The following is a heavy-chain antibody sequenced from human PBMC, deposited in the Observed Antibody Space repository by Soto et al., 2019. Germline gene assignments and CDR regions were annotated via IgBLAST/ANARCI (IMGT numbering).Heavy chain of an antibody. D-gene: IGHD2-2*01. J-gene: IGHJ6*02. V-gene: IGHV3-15*07. CDR3: TTDIVVVSYYYGMDV. CDR1: GFTFSNAW. Sequence: EVQLVESGGGLVKPGGSLRLSCAASGFTFSNAWMNWVRQAPGKGLEWVGRIKSKTDGGTTDYAAPVKGRFTISRDDSKNTLYLQMNSLKTEDTAVYYCTTDIVVVSYYYGMDVWGQGTTVTVSS. CDR2: IKSKTDGGTT.